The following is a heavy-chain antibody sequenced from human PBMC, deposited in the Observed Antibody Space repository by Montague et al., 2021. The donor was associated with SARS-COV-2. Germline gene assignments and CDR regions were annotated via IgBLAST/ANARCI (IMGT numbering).Heavy chain of an antibody. CDR3: ARGHQGVAGIVVVMIGAEYYFDY. V-gene: IGHV4-34*01. Sequence: SETLSLTCAVYGGSFNDYYWSWIRQPPGKGLEWIGEINHGGITNYSPSLKSRVTISADTSKNQFSLKLKSVTAADTANYYCARGHQGVAGIVVVMIGAEYYFDYWGQGSLVTVSS. CDR1: GGSFNDYY. J-gene: IGHJ4*02. CDR2: INHGGIT. D-gene: IGHD2-15*01.